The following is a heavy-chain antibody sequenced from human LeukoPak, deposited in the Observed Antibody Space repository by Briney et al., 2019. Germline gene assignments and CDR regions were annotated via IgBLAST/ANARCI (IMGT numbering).Heavy chain of an antibody. CDR3: ARVRSGSYYN. V-gene: IGHV4-30-4*01. J-gene: IGHJ4*02. CDR1: GGSISSGDYY. CDR2: IYYSGST. D-gene: IGHD3-10*01. Sequence: PSETLSLTCTVSGGSISSGDYYWSWIRQPPWKGLEWIGYIYYSGSTYYNPSLKSRVTISVDTSKNQFSLKVSSVTAADTAVYYCARVRSGSYYNWGQGTLVTVSS.